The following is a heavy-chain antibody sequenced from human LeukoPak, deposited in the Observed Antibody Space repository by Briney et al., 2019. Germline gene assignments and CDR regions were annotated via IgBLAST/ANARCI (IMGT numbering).Heavy chain of an antibody. CDR2: IDSDGSSR. J-gene: IGHJ4*02. D-gene: IGHD5-12*01. Sequence: GGSLRLSCAASGVTFSYYWMHWVRQAPGKGLVWVSRIDSDGSSRSYAGSVKGRFTISRDNAKNTLYLQMNSLRAEDTAVYYCVREGGYDPFENWGQGTLGTVSS. CDR3: VREGGYDPFEN. CDR1: GVTFSYYW. V-gene: IGHV3-74*01.